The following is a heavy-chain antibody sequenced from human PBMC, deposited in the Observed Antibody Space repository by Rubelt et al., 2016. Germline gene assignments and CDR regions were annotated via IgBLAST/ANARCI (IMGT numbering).Heavy chain of an antibody. CDR3: ASGEASGDDYGDY. D-gene: IGHD4-17*01. CDR1: GFTFDDYG. CDR2: INWNGGST. Sequence: EARGGLVQPGGSLRLSCAASGFTFDDYGMSWVRQAPGKGLEWVSGINWNGGSTGYADSVKGRFTISRDNAKNSLYVQMNSLRADDTALYYCASGEASGDDYGDYWGQGTLVTVSS. J-gene: IGHJ4*02. V-gene: IGHV3-20*04.